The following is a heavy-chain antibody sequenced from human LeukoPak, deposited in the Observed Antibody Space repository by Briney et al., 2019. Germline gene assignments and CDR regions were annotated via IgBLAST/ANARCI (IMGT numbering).Heavy chain of an antibody. D-gene: IGHD3-3*01. CDR2: ISYDGSNK. J-gene: IGHJ6*03. CDR1: GFTFSSYA. Sequence: PGGSLRLSCAASGFTFSSYAMHWVRQAPGKGLEWVAVISYDGSNKYYADSVKGRFTISRDNSKNTLYLQMNSLRAEDTAVYYCASGLYYDFWSGYFWVPTYYYYMDVWGKGTTVTVSS. CDR3: ASGLYYDFWSGYFWVPTYYYYMDV. V-gene: IGHV3-30*04.